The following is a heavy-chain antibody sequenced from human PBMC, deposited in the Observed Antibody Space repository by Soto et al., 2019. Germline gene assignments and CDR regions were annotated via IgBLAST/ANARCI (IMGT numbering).Heavy chain of an antibody. CDR2: MNPNSGNT. Sequence: QVQLVQSGAEVKKPGASVKVSCKASGYTFTSYDINWVRQATGQGLEWMGWMNPNSGNTGYAQKFQGRVTMTRNTSISTADMELSSLRAEDTAVYYCASKRLLEWSGADWYFDLWGRGTLVTVSS. D-gene: IGHD3-3*01. J-gene: IGHJ2*01. CDR3: ASKRLLEWSGADWYFDL. CDR1: GYTFTSYD. V-gene: IGHV1-8*01.